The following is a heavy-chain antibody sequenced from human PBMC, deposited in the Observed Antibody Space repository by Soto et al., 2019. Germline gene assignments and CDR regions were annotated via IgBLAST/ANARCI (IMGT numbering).Heavy chain of an antibody. CDR2: IKHSGRT. CDR1: GGSFSGYY. CDR3: ERGVEPGRVDY. Sequence: QVQLQQWGAGLLKPSETLSLTCAVYGGSFSGYYWSWIRQPPGKGLEWIGEIKHSGRTNYNPSLKRRVTISVDTSKIQFSRKLSSVTAADTAVYDWERGVEPGRVDYWGQGTLVTVSS. D-gene: IGHD2-15*01. J-gene: IGHJ4*02. V-gene: IGHV4-34*01.